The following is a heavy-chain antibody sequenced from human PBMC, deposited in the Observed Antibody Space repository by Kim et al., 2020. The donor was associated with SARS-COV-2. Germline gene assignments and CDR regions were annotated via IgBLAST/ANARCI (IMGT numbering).Heavy chain of an antibody. J-gene: IGHJ6*02. D-gene: IGHD3-22*01. CDR3: VRDVPYYYDKKSDFGLDV. V-gene: IGHV3-7*03. CDR2: IKRDGSEK. CDR1: GFMFSDYW. Sequence: GGSLTLSCAASGFMFSDYWMSWVRQAPGKGLEWVAIIKRDGSEKYYVDSVKGRFTISRDNTERSVFLQMNSLRAEDTAVYYCVRDVPYYYDKKSDFGLDVWGQGTTVIVSS.